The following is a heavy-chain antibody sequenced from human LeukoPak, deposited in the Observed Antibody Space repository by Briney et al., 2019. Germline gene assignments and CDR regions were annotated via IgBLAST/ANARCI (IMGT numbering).Heavy chain of an antibody. CDR3: ARHASSVYYDSSGYYP. CDR2: IYYSGST. CDR1: GGSISSSSHY. J-gene: IGHJ5*02. Sequence: SETLSLTCTVSGGSISSSSHYWGWIRQPPGKGLEWIGSIYYSGSTYYNPSLKSRVTISVDTSKNQFSLKLSSVTAADTAVYYCARHASSVYYDSSGYYPWGQGTLVTVSS. D-gene: IGHD3-22*01. V-gene: IGHV4-39*01.